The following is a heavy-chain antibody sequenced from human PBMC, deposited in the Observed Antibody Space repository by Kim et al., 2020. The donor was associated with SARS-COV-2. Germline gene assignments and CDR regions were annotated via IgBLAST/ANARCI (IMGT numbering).Heavy chain of an antibody. V-gene: IGHV3-43*01. CDR3: ARDTFPVVPALGGYCDY. J-gene: IGHJ4*02. Sequence: VKGRLTISRETSKNSLYLQMNSLRTEDTALYYCARDTFPVVPALGGYCDYWGKGTLVTVSS. D-gene: IGHD2-2*01.